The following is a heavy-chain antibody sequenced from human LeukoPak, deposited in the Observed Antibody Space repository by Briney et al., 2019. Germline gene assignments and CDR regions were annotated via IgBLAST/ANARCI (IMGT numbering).Heavy chain of an antibody. Sequence: GASVKVSCKASGYTFTSYYMHWVRQAPGQGLEWMGIINPSGGSTSYAQKFQGRVTMTRDMSTSTVYMELSSLKASDTAMYYCARRFELSDEVVYFDYWGQGTLVTVSS. CDR2: INPSGGST. V-gene: IGHV1-46*01. CDR1: GYTFTSYY. D-gene: IGHD2-15*01. CDR3: ARRFELSDEVVYFDY. J-gene: IGHJ4*02.